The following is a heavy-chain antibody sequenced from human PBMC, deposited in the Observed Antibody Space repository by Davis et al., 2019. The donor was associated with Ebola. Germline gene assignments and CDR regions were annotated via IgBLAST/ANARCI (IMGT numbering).Heavy chain of an antibody. Sequence: GESLKISCAASAFIFNNYWMHWVRQAPGKGLVWVSRINSDGSSTSYADSVKGRFTISRDNAKNTLYLQMNSLRAEDTAVYYCARGTVTTWGQGTLVTVSS. D-gene: IGHD4-17*01. CDR1: AFIFNNYW. J-gene: IGHJ4*02. CDR2: INSDGSST. V-gene: IGHV3-74*01. CDR3: ARGTVTT.